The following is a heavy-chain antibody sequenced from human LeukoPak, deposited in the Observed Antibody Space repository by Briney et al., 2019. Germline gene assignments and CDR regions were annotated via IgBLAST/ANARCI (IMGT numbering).Heavy chain of an antibody. CDR1: GFTFSGSA. D-gene: IGHD2-2*01. CDR2: IRSKANSYAT. V-gene: IGHV3-73*01. Sequence: QSGGSLRLSCAASGFTFSGSAIHWVRQASGKGLEWVGRIRSKANSYATAYAASVKGRFTISRDDSKNTACLQMNGLKTEDTAVYYCTRHQDIVVVPAAPNAFDIWGQGTMVTVSS. CDR3: TRHQDIVVVPAAPNAFDI. J-gene: IGHJ3*02.